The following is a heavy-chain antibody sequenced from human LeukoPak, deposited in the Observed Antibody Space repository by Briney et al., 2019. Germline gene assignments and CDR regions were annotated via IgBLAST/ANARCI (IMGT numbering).Heavy chain of an antibody. V-gene: IGHV3-11*04. CDR1: GFTFSDYY. CDR2: ISSSGSTI. Sequence: PGGSLRLSCAASGFTFSDYYMSWIRQAPGKGLEWVSYISSSGSTIYYADSVKGRFTISRDNAKNSLYLQMNSLRAEDTAVYYCARDTYSSGWPRGSRDFDYWGQGTLVTVSS. J-gene: IGHJ4*02. CDR3: ARDTYSSGWPRGSRDFDY. D-gene: IGHD6-19*01.